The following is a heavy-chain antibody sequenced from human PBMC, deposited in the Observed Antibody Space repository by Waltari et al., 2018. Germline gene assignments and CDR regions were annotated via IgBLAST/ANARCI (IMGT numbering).Heavy chain of an antibody. Sequence: DVQLVESGGGLMQSGGSLRLSCVASGFTGRNKDMNWVRQAPGKGLDWVSVINNGGITYYTDSVKGRFTISRDNSKNTVYLQMNSLTAEDTGIYYCARGPQEWFAVWGQGTQVTV. CDR3: ARGPQEWFAV. D-gene: IGHD3-3*01. J-gene: IGHJ4*02. CDR2: INNGGIT. V-gene: IGHV3-53*01. CDR1: GFTGRNKD.